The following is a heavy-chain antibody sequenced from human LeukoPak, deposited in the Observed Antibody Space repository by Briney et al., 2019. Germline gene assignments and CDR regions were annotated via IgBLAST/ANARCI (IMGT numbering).Heavy chain of an antibody. D-gene: IGHD3-22*01. Sequence: PSETLSLTCTVSGGSISSSNYYWGWIRQSPGKGLEWIGSIYYSGRTHYNPSLNSRATISVDTSKNQFSLKLSSVTAADTAVYHCARHHPCYYDSSGYSWFDPWGQGTLVTVSS. CDR2: IYYSGRT. CDR1: GGSISSSNYY. CDR3: ARHHPCYYDSSGYSWFDP. J-gene: IGHJ5*02. V-gene: IGHV4-39*01.